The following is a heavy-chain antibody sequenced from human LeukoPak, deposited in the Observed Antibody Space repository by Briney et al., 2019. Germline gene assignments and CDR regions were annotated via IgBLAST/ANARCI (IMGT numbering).Heavy chain of an antibody. CDR1: GYTFTSYG. V-gene: IGHV1-18*01. J-gene: IGHJ4*02. D-gene: IGHD3-3*01. CDR2: ISAYNGNT. Sequence: ASVKVSCKASGYTFTSYGINWVRQAPGQGLEWMGWISAYNGNTNYAQKLQDRVTMTTDTSTSTAYMELRSLRSDDTAVYYCARSYDFWSGLDYWGQGTLVTVSS. CDR3: ARSYDFWSGLDY.